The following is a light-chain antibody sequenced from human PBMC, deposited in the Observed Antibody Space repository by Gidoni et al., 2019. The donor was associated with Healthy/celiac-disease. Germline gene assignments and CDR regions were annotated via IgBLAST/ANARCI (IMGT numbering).Light chain of an antibody. CDR1: QSVTNNY. Sequence: EIVLTQSPGTLSLSPGERATLSCRASQSVTNNYLAWYQQKPGQAPRLVIYDASNRATGIPDRFSGSGSGPDFTLTISRLEPEDFAVYYCQQSGSSPYTFXQXSKLEIK. J-gene: IGKJ2*01. V-gene: IGKV3-20*01. CDR3: QQSGSSPYT. CDR2: DAS.